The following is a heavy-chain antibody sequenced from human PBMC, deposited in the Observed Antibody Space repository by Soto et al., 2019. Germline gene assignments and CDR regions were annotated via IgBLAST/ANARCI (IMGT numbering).Heavy chain of an antibody. D-gene: IGHD5-18*01. CDR1: GGSISSGGYY. CDR3: ARTPTQAWILFDY. Sequence: NPSETLSLTCTVSGGSISSGGYYWSWIRQHPGKGLEWIGYIYYSGSTYYNPSLKSRVTISVDTSKNQFSLNLTSVTAADTAVYYCARTPTQAWILFDYWGQGTLVTVSS. J-gene: IGHJ4*02. V-gene: IGHV4-31*03. CDR2: IYYSGST.